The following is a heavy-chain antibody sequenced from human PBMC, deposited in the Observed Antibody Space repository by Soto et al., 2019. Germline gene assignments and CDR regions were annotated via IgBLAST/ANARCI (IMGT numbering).Heavy chain of an antibody. V-gene: IGHV3-13*01. J-gene: IGHJ6*02. CDR2: IGTAGDT. D-gene: IGHD2-21*02. CDR3: AREGCGGDCYPEHYYGMDV. Sequence: HPGGSLRLSCAASGFTFSSYDMHWVRQATGKGLEWVSAIGTAGDTYYPGSVKGRFTISRENAKNSLYLQMNSLRAEDTAVYYCAREGCGGDCYPEHYYGMDVWGQGTTVTVSS. CDR1: GFTFSSYD.